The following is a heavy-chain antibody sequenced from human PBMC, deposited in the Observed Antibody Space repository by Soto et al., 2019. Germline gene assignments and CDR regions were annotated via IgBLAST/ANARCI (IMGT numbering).Heavy chain of an antibody. J-gene: IGHJ3*01. Sequence: GGSLRLSCAASGFTFSNYAMHWVRQAPGKGLEWVAVISYDGSSQYNSDSVKGRLIISRDNSKDTLFLEMNYLRVEDTAVYYCARAITLYALPEAFDVWDQGTMVTVS. CDR1: GFTFSNYA. CDR2: ISYDGSSQ. V-gene: IGHV3-30-3*01. D-gene: IGHD2-8*01. CDR3: ARAITLYALPEAFDV.